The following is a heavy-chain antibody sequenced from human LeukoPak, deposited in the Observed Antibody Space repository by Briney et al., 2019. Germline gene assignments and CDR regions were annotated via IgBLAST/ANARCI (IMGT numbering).Heavy chain of an antibody. D-gene: IGHD6-19*01. CDR1: GFTLSNAW. J-gene: IGHJ5*02. V-gene: IGHV3-30*02. CDR2: IRYDGTNK. CDR3: AKDNGWLDGSWFDP. Sequence: GGSLRLSCAASGFTLSNAWMNWVRQAPGKGLEWVAFIRYDGTNKNYADSVKGRFTISRDNSKNTLYLQMNILRSEDTAVYYCAKDNGWLDGSWFDPWGQGTLVTVSS.